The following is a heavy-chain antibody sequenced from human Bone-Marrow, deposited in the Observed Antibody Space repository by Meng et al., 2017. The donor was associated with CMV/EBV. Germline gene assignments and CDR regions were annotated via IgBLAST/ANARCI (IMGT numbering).Heavy chain of an antibody. V-gene: IGHV4-34*01. CDR2: INHSGST. D-gene: IGHD2-2*02. Sequence: SETSLTCAVYGGSFSGYYWSWIRQPPGKGLEWIGEINHSGSTNYNPSLKSRVTISVDTSKNQFSLKLSSVTAADTAVYYCARGLRYCSSTSCYRPYYYYYYGMDVWGQGTTVTVSS. CDR1: GGSFSGYY. CDR3: ARGLRYCSSTSCYRPYYYYYYGMDV. J-gene: IGHJ6*02.